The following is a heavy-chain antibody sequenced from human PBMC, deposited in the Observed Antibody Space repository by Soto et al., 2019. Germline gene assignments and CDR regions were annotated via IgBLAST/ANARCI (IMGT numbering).Heavy chain of an antibody. CDR3: AIPGGPTPTQFDY. CDR2: IKQDGSEK. Sequence: PGGSLRLSCAASGFTFSSYWMSWVRQAPGKGLEWVANIKQDGSEKYYVDSVKGRFTISRDNAKNSLYLQMNSLRAEDTAVYYCAIPGGPTPTQFDYWGQGTLVTVSS. D-gene: IGHD2-2*02. V-gene: IGHV3-7*03. CDR1: GFTFSSYW. J-gene: IGHJ4*02.